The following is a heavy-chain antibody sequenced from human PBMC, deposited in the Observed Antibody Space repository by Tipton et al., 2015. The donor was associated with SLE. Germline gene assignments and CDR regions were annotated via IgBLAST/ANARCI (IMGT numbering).Heavy chain of an antibody. CDR3: ARWNFVTMTGGFDI. D-gene: IGHD1-7*01. V-gene: IGHV5-51*03. Sequence: QLVQSGAEVKKPGESLKISCKVSGYTFTRYWIAWVRQMPGKGLEWMGIIYPGDSDTRYSPSFQGQVTISADKSITTAYLQWSSLKASDTAIYYCARWNFVTMTGGFDIWGQGTTFTVSS. J-gene: IGHJ3*02. CDR1: GYTFTRYW. CDR2: IYPGDSDT.